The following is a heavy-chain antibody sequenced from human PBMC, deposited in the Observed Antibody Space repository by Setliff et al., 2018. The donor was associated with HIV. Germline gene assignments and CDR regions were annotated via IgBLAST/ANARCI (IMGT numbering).Heavy chain of an antibody. V-gene: IGHV1-2*06. D-gene: IGHD2-15*01. CDR3: AKPRIFDSFDV. CDR2: ISPNNGGT. CDR1: TFLVTGYN. Sequence: ASVKVSCKALTFLVTGYNIHWVRLAPGHGPEWLGRISPNNGGTDYARKFQGRVTMSLDTSTNTVYLELKGLTSDDTAVYYCAKPRIFDSFDVWGPGTVVTVSS. J-gene: IGHJ3*01.